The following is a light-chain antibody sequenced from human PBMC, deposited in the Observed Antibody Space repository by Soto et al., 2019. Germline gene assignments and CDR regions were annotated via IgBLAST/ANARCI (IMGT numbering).Light chain of an antibody. CDR2: DVN. V-gene: IGLV2-14*03. J-gene: IGLJ3*02. CDR1: SSDVGGYNH. Sequence: QSVLTQPASVSGSPGQSITISCTGTSSDVGGYNHVSWYQQHPGKAPKLMIYDVNNRPSGVSNRFSGSKSGNTASLTISGLQAEDEADYYCSSYTTTSISSFGGGTKLTVL. CDR3: SSYTTTSISS.